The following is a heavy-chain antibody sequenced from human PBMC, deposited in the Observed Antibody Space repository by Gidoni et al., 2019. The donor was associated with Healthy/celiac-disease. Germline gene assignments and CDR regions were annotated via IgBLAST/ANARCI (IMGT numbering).Heavy chain of an antibody. J-gene: IGHJ3*02. V-gene: IGHV1-18*01. CDR1: GYTLTSYG. Sequence: QVQLVQSGAEVKRPGASVKVSCRADGYTLTSYGISWVRQAPGQGLEWMGWISAYNGNTNYAQKLQGRVTMTTDTSTSTAYMELRSLRSDDTAVYYCSRDSGFPGEDAFDIWGQGTMVTVSS. D-gene: IGHD3-10*01. CDR2: ISAYNGNT. CDR3: SRDSGFPGEDAFDI.